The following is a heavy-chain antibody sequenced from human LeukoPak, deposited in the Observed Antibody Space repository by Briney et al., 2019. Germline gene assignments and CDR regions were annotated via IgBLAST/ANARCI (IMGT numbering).Heavy chain of an antibody. Sequence: GGSLRLSCAASGFTFSSYAMHWVSQAPGKGLEWVAVISYDGSNKYYADSVKGRFTISRDNSKNTLYLQMNRLRAEDTAVYYCARDLDTEITMIGDYWGQGTLVTVSS. D-gene: IGHD3-22*01. CDR3: ARDLDTEITMIGDY. CDR1: GFTFSSYA. J-gene: IGHJ4*02. V-gene: IGHV3-30-3*01. CDR2: ISYDGSNK.